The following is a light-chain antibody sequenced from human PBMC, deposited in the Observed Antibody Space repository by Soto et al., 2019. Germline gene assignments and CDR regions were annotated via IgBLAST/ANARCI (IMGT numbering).Light chain of an antibody. CDR1: QSVSSSY. CDR3: LKDYNYPRT. V-gene: IGKV3-20*01. J-gene: IGKJ1*01. CDR2: GES. Sequence: ELVLTQCPGTLSLSPGDSATLSCRASQSVSSSYLAWYQQKTGQAPRILIYGESSRATGIPDRFSGTGSETELNLTTSRLQPEDFATYYCLKDYNYPRTFGQGTKVDIK.